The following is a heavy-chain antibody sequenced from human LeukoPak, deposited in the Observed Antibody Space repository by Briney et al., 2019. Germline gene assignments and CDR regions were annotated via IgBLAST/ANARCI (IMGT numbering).Heavy chain of an antibody. D-gene: IGHD6-6*01. CDR1: GGPISSYY. J-gene: IGHJ6*03. V-gene: IGHV4-59*01. Sequence: PSETLSLTCTVSGGPISSYYWSWIRQPPGKGLEWIGYIYYSGSTNYNPSLKSRVTISVDTSKNQFSLKLSSVTAADTAMYYCATSIAARRRYYYYYYMDIWGKGTTVTVSS. CDR3: ATSIAARRRYYYYYYMDI. CDR2: IYYSGST.